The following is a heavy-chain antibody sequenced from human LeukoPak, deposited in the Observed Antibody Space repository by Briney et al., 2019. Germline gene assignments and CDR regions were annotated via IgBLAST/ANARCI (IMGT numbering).Heavy chain of an antibody. Sequence: SVKVPCKASGYLCTGYYMHWVRQAPGQGLEWMGWIYPNSGDTNYAQKFQGRVTMTRDTSISTAYMVLNRLRSDDTAVYYCAREYYYGSGNYYNRIDYWGQGTLVTVSS. J-gene: IGHJ4*02. V-gene: IGHV1-2*02. D-gene: IGHD3-10*01. CDR3: AREYYYGSGNYYNRIDY. CDR2: IYPNSGDT. CDR1: GYLCTGYY.